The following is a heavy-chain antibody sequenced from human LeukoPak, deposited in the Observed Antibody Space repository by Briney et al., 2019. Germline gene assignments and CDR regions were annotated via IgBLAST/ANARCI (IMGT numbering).Heavy chain of an antibody. Sequence: ADTLSLTCTLSGRSISSYYSSWIRQPPEKGLEWIGYIYYSGSTNYNPSRKSPITLSVDTSKNQFSLKLSPVNASDPAVYYCARGTYYDFWSGYYTPNWFDPWGQGTLVTVSS. CDR2: IYYSGST. CDR1: GRSISSYY. V-gene: IGHV4-59*08. CDR3: ARGTYYDFWSGYYTPNWFDP. J-gene: IGHJ5*02. D-gene: IGHD3-3*01.